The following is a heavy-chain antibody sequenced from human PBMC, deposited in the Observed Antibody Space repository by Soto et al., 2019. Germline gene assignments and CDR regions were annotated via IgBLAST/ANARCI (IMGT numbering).Heavy chain of an antibody. J-gene: IGHJ5*02. CDR2: MNPNSGNT. CDR1: GYTFTSYD. V-gene: IGHV1-8*01. D-gene: IGHD2-15*01. CDR3: ARGAIVVVAAIIWFDP. Sequence: ASVKVSCKASGYTFTSYDINWVRQATGQGLEWMGWMNPNSGNTGYAQKFQGRVTMTRNTSISTAYMELSSLRSEDTAVYYCARGAIVVVAAIIWFDPWGQGTLVTVSS.